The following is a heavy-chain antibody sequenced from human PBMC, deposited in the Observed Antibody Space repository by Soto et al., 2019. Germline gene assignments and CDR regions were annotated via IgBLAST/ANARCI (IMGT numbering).Heavy chain of an antibody. V-gene: IGHV4-38-2*01. D-gene: IGHD3-22*01. CDR2: IYHSGST. Sequence: SETLSLTCAVSGYSISSGYYWGWIRQPPGKGLEWIGSIYHSGSTYYNPSLKSRVTISVDTSKNQFSLKLSSVTAADTAVYYCARWITMTYQFDHWGQGTLVTVSS. CDR3: ARWITMTYQFDH. J-gene: IGHJ4*02. CDR1: GYSISSGYY.